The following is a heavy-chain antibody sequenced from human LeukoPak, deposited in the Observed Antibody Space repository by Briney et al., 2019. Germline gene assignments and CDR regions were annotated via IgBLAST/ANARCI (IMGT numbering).Heavy chain of an antibody. D-gene: IGHD6-6*01. CDR2: IWYGGSNK. Sequence: GGSLRLSCAASGFTFINYAMSWVRQAPGKGLEWVAVIWYGGSNKYYADSVKGRFTISRDNSKNTLYLQMNSLRAEDTAVYYCAKDENEYSSSGLDDWGQGTLVTVSS. J-gene: IGHJ4*02. CDR1: GFTFINYA. CDR3: AKDENEYSSSGLDD. V-gene: IGHV3-30*02.